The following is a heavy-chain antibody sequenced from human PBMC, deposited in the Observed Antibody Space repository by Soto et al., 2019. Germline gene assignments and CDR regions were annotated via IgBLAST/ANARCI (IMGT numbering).Heavy chain of an antibody. V-gene: IGHV3-11*06. CDR3: ARADYSDYGNFAY. D-gene: IGHD4-17*01. CDR2: ISSSSSYT. Sequence: GGSLRLSCAASGFTFSDYYMTWIRQAPGKGLEWVSYISSSSSYTNYVDSVKGRFTISRDNANNSLYLQMNSLRAEDTAVYYCARADYSDYGNFAYWGQGTLVTVSS. J-gene: IGHJ4*02. CDR1: GFTFSDYY.